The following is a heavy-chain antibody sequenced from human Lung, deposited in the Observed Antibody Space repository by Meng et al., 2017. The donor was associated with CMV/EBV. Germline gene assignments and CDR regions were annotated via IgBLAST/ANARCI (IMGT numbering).Heavy chain of an antibody. CDR1: GYTFTGYY. Sequence: SVXVSXKPSGYTFTGYYIHRVRQAPGQGLEWMGWINPNTCGTNYAQNFQGRVTMTRDTSISPVYMELSRLRSDDTAVYYCASPYVLRNYGMDVWRQRTTVTVSS. J-gene: IGHJ6*02. V-gene: IGHV1-2*02. CDR2: INPNTCGT. D-gene: IGHD2-8*01. CDR3: ASPYVLRNYGMDV.